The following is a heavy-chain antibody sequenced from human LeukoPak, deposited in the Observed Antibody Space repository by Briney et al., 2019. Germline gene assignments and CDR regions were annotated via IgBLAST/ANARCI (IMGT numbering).Heavy chain of an antibody. CDR1: GGSISSSSYY. V-gene: IGHV4-30-2*01. Sequence: KASETLSLTCTVSGGSISSSSYYWSWIRQPPGKGLEWIGYIYHSGSTYYNPSLKSRVTISVDRSKNQFSLKLSSVTAADTAVYYCARGGIAARHDWFDPWGQGTLVTVSS. CDR2: IYHSGST. D-gene: IGHD6-6*01. J-gene: IGHJ5*02. CDR3: ARGGIAARHDWFDP.